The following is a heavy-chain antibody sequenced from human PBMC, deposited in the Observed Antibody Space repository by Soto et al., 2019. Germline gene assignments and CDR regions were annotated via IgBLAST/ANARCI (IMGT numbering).Heavy chain of an antibody. CDR2: IYYSGST. CDR3: ARFPGRREGWFDP. V-gene: IGHV4-59*08. CDR1: GGSISSYY. J-gene: IGHJ5*02. Sequence: LSETLSLTCTVSGGSISSYYWSWIRQPPGKGLEWIGYIYYSGSTNYNPSLKSRVTISVDTSKNQFSLKLSSVTAADTAVYYCARFPGRREGWFDPWGQGTLVTVSS. D-gene: IGHD1-26*01.